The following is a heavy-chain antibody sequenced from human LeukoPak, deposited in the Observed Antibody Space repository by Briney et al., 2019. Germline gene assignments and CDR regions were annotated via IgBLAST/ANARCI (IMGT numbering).Heavy chain of an antibody. Sequence: GGSLRLSCAASGFTFSGYWMTWVRQAPGKGLEWVANIKPDGSESYSVDSVKGRFTISRHNAKNSLYLQMNSLRPEDTAVYYCARERGRPLDNWGQGTLVTVSS. CDR3: ARERGRPLDN. V-gene: IGHV3-7*01. CDR2: IKPDGSES. CDR1: GFTFSGYW. J-gene: IGHJ4*02. D-gene: IGHD1-14*01.